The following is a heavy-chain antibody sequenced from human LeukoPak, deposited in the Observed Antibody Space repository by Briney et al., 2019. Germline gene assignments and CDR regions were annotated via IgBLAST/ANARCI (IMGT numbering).Heavy chain of an antibody. CDR2: IYPGDSDT. D-gene: IGHD4-17*01. J-gene: IGHJ6*02. Sequence: GESLKISCKGSGYSFTSYWIGWVRQMPGKGLEWMGIIYPGDSDTRYSPSFQGQVTISADKSISTASLQWSSLTASDTAMYYCARHHGDSLRYYDYGMDVWGQGTPVTVSS. CDR3: ARHHGDSLRYYDYGMDV. CDR1: GYSFTSYW. V-gene: IGHV5-51*01.